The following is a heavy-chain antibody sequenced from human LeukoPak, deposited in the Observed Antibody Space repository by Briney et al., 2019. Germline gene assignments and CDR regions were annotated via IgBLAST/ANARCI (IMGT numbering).Heavy chain of an antibody. D-gene: IGHD5-18*01. CDR1: GGSISSHY. Sequence: PSQTLSLTCTVSGGSISSHYWNWIRQPPGKGLEWIGYVYDGGNTHYNPSLKSRITISIETSKNQFSLNLSSVTAADTAVYYCARLVEVDTIIDAFDIWGQGTMVTVSS. CDR2: VYDGGNT. CDR3: ARLVEVDTIIDAFDI. V-gene: IGHV4-59*08. J-gene: IGHJ3*02.